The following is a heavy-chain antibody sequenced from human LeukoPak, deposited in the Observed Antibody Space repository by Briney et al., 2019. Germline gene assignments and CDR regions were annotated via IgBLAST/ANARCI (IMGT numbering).Heavy chain of an antibody. CDR2: FIPIFGSA. CDR1: GVTFRRSA. CDR3: AGVRGTMVRGP. V-gene: IGHV1-69*13. D-gene: IGHD3-10*01. J-gene: IGHJ5*02. Sequence: WASVKVSCRASGVTFRRSAIGWVRQAPGQGLEWGWGFIPIFGSADYAQHFRGGVTIHESESTSNTYMELAKLRSEDPADYFCAGVRGTMVRGPWGQGTLVTVSS.